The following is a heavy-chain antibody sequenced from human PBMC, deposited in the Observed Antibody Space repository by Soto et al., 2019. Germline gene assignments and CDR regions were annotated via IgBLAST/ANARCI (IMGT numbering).Heavy chain of an antibody. J-gene: IGHJ6*02. CDR2: ISYDGSNK. CDR3: ARETYYDFWSGPYYGMDV. D-gene: IGHD3-3*01. V-gene: IGHV3-30-3*01. Sequence: QVQLVESGGGVVQPGRSLRLSCAASGFTFSSYAMHWVRQAPGKGLEWVAVISYDGSNKYYADSVKGRFTISRDNSKNTLYLQMNSLRAEDMAVYYCARETYYDFWSGPYYGMDVWGQGTTVTVSS. CDR1: GFTFSSYA.